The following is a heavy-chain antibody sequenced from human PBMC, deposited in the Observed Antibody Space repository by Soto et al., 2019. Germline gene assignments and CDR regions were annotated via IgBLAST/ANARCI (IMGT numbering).Heavy chain of an antibody. D-gene: IGHD3-10*01. CDR1: GFTFSSYW. V-gene: IGHV3-74*01. J-gene: IGHJ6*02. CDR2: INSDGSST. CDR3: ARDPVAMVRGVIITNYYYYGMDV. Sequence: PGGSLRLSCAASGFTFSSYWMHWVRQAPGKGLVWVSRINSDGSSTSYADSVKGRFTISRDNAKNTLYLQMNSLRAEDTAVYHCARDPVAMVRGVIITNYYYYGMDVWGQGTMVTVSS.